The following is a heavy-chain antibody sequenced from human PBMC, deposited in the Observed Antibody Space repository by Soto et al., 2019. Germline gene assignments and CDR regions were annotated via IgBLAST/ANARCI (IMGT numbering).Heavy chain of an antibody. D-gene: IGHD6-13*01. Sequence: QVQLVQSGAEVKKPGSSVKVSCKASGGTFSSYAISWVRQAPGQGLEWMGGIIPIFGTANYAQKFQGRVTSTAAESTSTAYLELSSLRSEDTAVYYCARAGGGYSSRWHQSFQHWGQGTLVTVSS. CDR3: ARAGGGYSSRWHQSFQH. V-gene: IGHV1-69*12. J-gene: IGHJ1*01. CDR2: IIPIFGTA. CDR1: GGTFSSYA.